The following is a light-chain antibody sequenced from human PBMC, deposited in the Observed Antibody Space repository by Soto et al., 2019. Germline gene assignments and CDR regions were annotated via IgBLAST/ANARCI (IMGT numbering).Light chain of an antibody. V-gene: IGKV1-39*01. J-gene: IGKJ4*01. CDR1: QTIGKF. Sequence: DIQMTQSPSSLSASVGDGVTITCRASQTIGKFLNWYHQKPGKAPNLLIYAASNLQSGVPSRFSGSGSGTEFTLTISSLQPEDFATYYCQQSYTTPPSFGGGTKVDIK. CDR3: QQSYTTPPS. CDR2: AAS.